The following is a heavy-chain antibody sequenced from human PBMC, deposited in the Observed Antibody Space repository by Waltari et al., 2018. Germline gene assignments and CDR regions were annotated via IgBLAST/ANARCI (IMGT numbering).Heavy chain of an antibody. J-gene: IGHJ4*02. V-gene: IGHV3-7*01. CDR2: IKQDGSDI. CDR1: GFTFSDYW. CDR3: ARDVGNVGGNY. D-gene: IGHD3-10*01. Sequence: EVQLVESGGGLVQPGGSLRLSCLVSGFTFSDYWMSWVRQAPGKGLEWVANIKQDGSDIYYADSVKGRFTISRDNAKNSLYLQMNNLRAEDTAVYYCARDVGNVGGNYWGQGTLVTVSS.